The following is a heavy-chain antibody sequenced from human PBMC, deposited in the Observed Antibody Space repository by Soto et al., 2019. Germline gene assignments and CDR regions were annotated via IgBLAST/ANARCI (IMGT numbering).Heavy chain of an antibody. J-gene: IGHJ6*02. V-gene: IGHV3-74*01. D-gene: IGHD1-26*01. CDR2: IDTAGSSA. Sequence: EVQLVESGGGLVQPGGSLRLSCAASGFTFSIYWMHWVRQAPGKGPVWVSRIDTAGSSARYADSGKGRFTISRDNAKNTVYLQTNMLSAEDTDAYYCTRVGGSVSGMDVWGQGTTVTVSS. CDR1: GFTFSIYW. CDR3: TRVGGSVSGMDV.